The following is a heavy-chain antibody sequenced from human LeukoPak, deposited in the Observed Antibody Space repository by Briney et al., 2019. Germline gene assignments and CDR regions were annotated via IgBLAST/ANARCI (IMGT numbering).Heavy chain of an antibody. CDR1: GGSISNYF. CDR3: ASGSGWDLLLWDY. Sequence: SETLSLTCTVSGGSISNYFWSWIRQPAGKGLEWIGRIYTSGSTSGSTSYNPSLKSRVTMSLDTSKSQFSLNLSSVTAADTAVYFCASGSGWDLLLWDYWGQGTLVTVSS. V-gene: IGHV4-4*07. J-gene: IGHJ4*02. D-gene: IGHD1-26*01. CDR2: IYTSGSTSGST.